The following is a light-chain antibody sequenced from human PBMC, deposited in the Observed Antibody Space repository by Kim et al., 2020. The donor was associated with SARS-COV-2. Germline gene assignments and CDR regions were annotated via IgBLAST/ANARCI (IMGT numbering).Light chain of an antibody. V-gene: IGKV1-5*03. Sequence: SASVGDSVTITCRDSQSISDWLAWYQQKPGKAPNLRIYKASTLESGVPSRFSGSGSGTEFSLTISSLQPDDFATYYCQHYNSYPYTFGQGTKLEI. CDR1: QSISDW. CDR2: KAS. J-gene: IGKJ2*01. CDR3: QHYNSYPYT.